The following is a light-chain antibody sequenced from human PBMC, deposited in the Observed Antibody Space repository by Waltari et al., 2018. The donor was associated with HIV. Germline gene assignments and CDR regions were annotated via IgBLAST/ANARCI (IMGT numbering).Light chain of an antibody. CDR1: LNDVGNYNL. CDR2: EVN. Sequence: QSALTQPASVSGFPGQSITISCTGTLNDVGNYNLVSWYQQLPGKAPKFIIFEVNKRPSGISNRLSGSKSGNTASLTISGLQAEDEADYYCCSYAGASTYVFGTGTKVTVL. CDR3: CSYAGASTYV. J-gene: IGLJ1*01. V-gene: IGLV2-23*02.